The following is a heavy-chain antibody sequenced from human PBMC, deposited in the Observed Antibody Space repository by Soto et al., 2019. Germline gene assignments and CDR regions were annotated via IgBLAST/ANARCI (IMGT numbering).Heavy chain of an antibody. J-gene: IGHJ5*02. D-gene: IGHD2-2*03. Sequence: SETLSLTCTVFGGSIGSYYWSWIRQAPGKGLEWIGHISDSGTTNYNPSLGSRVTISVDTSRKSFSLKLSSVTAADTAVYFCARDRWMSRANWFDPWGPGTLVTVSS. CDR3: ARDRWMSRANWFDP. CDR2: ISDSGTT. V-gene: IGHV4-59*12. CDR1: GGSIGSYY.